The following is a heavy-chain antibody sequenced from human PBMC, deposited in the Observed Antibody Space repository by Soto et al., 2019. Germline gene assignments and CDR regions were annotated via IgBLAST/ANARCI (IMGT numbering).Heavy chain of an antibody. V-gene: IGHV4-39*01. D-gene: IGHD3-10*01. Sequence: QLQLQESGPGLVTASETLSLTCTVSGGSISSGSYYWSWIRQPPGAALEWIGTISYSGSTFYNPSLNSRGTTSVDKPKHQFSLKLSYVTAADTAVYYCARRYSYGSGKDAVDLWGQGTTVTFSS. CDR2: ISYSGST. J-gene: IGHJ6*02. CDR3: ARRYSYGSGKDAVDL. CDR1: GGSISSGSYY.